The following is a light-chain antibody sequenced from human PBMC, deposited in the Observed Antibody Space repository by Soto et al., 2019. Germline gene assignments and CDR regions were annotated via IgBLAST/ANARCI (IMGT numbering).Light chain of an antibody. Sequence: AIQLTQSPSSLSASVGDRVTITCRASQGISSALAWYQQKPGKAPKLLIYDASSLESGVPSRFSGSGSGTDFTLTISSLQPEDLATYYCQQFNLFGGGTKVEIK. CDR3: QQFNL. CDR2: DAS. V-gene: IGKV1-13*02. J-gene: IGKJ4*01. CDR1: QGISSA.